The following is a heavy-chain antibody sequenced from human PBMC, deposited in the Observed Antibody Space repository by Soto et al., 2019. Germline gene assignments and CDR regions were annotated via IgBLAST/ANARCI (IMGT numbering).Heavy chain of an antibody. Sequence: EVRLLESGGGLVKPGGSLRLSCATSGLTFSNYAMSWVRQAPGGGLEWVSSMSGSSSTTYYADSVRGRFTISRDRSKNTLYLQMSSRIAEDTALYYCAKNQERELPRVTDFWGQGTLVTVSS. CDR1: GLTFSNYA. CDR3: AKNQERELPRVTDF. V-gene: IGHV3-23*01. D-gene: IGHD1-26*01. CDR2: MSGSSSTT. J-gene: IGHJ4*02.